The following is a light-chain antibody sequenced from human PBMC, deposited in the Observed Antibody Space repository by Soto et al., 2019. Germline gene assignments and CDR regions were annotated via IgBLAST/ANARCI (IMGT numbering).Light chain of an antibody. CDR1: QGVSAY. CDR2: AAS. CDR3: QQSYKTPHT. Sequence: DIQMTQSPSSLSASVGDRVTITCRASQGVSAYLLWYQQRLGRAPNLLIYAASILLSGIPSRFSGGGSGTNFTLTITSLQPEDFATYYCQQSYKTPHTFGQGTKLETK. V-gene: IGKV1-39*01. J-gene: IGKJ2*01.